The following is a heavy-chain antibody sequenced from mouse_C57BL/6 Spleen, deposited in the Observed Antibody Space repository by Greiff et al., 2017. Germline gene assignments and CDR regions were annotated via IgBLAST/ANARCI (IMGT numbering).Heavy chain of an antibody. CDR1: GFNIKDYY. D-gene: IGHD2-10*01. CDR3: AGWVAYYDNYDDV. Sequence: VQLQHSGAELVKPGASVKLSCTASGFNIKDYYMPWVKQRTEQGLEWIGRIDPEDGDTKYAPKFQGKATLTADTSSSTAYLQLRSLPSEDAAVDYCAGWVAYYDNYDDVWGKGTTVTVSS. CDR2: IDPEDGDT. V-gene: IGHV14-2*01. J-gene: IGHJ1*03.